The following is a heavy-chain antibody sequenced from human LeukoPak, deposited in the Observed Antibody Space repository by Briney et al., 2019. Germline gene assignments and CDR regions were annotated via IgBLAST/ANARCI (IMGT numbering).Heavy chain of an antibody. J-gene: IGHJ3*02. CDR1: GYSFTSYW. CDR2: IYPGDSDT. CDR3: ARPHYDFWSGPDDAFDI. Sequence: GESLKISCKGSGYSFTSYWIGWVRQMPGKGLEWMGIIYPGDSDTRYSPSFQGQVTISADKSISTAYLQWSSLKASDTAMYYCARPHYDFWSGPDDAFDIWGQGTMVTVSS. V-gene: IGHV5-51*01. D-gene: IGHD3-3*01.